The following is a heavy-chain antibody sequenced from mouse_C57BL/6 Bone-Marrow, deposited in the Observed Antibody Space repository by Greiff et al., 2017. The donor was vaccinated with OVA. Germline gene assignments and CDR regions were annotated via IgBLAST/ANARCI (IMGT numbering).Heavy chain of an antibody. D-gene: IGHD1-1*01. J-gene: IGHJ2*01. Sequence: QVQLQQSGAELVMPGASVKLSCKASGYTFTSYWMHWVKQRPGQGLEWIGEIDPSDSYTNYNQKFKGKSTLTVDKSSSTAYMQLSSLTSEDSAVDYCAANCYGSSSLIDDWGQGTTLTVSS. CDR2: IDPSDSYT. CDR1: GYTFTSYW. CDR3: AANCYGSSSLIDD. V-gene: IGHV1-69*01.